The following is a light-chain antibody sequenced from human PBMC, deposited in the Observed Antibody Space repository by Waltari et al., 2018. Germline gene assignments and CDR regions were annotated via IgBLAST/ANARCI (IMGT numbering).Light chain of an antibody. V-gene: IGKV1-16*02. CDR1: QDISKS. J-gene: IGKJ4*01. CDR2: DAS. CDR3: QQLKSYPLT. Sequence: DIQLTQSPSSLSASVGDRVTITCRASQDISKSLAWFQQKPGKASKSLISDASTLQSGVPSKFTGSGSGTDFTFTISSLQPEDYGTYYCQQLKSYPLTFGGGTKVEIK.